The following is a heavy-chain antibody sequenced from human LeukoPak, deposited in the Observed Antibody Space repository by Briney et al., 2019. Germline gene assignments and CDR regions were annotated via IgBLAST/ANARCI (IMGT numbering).Heavy chain of an antibody. J-gene: IGHJ6*03. CDR2: ISAYNGNT. V-gene: IGHV1-18*01. CDR3: ARDPHSFSSLYYMDV. D-gene: IGHD6-6*01. Sequence: ASVKVSCKASGYTFSSYGISWVRQAPGQGLEWMGWISAYNGNTNYAQKLQGRVTMTTDTSTSTAYMELSSLRSEDTAVYYCARDPHSFSSLYYMDVWGKGTTVTVSS. CDR1: GYTFSSYG.